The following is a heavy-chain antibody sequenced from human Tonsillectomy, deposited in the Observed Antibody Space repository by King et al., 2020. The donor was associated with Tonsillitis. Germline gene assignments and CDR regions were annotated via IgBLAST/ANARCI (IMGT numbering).Heavy chain of an antibody. V-gene: IGHV3-23*04. Sequence: DVQLVESGGGLVQPGGSLRLSCAASGFTFSSYAMSWVRQAPGKGLEWVSAISGRGGSTYYADSVKGRFTISRDNSKNTLYLQMNSLRAEDTAVYYCAKDVRVGGYYGSGSYADYWGQGTLVTVSS. CDR3: AKDVRVGGYYGSGSYADY. D-gene: IGHD3-10*01. CDR2: ISGRGGST. J-gene: IGHJ4*02. CDR1: GFTFSSYA.